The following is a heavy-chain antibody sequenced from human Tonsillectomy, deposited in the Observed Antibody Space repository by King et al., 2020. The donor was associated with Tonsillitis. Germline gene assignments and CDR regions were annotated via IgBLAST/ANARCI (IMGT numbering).Heavy chain of an antibody. CDR2: INVGNDNT. V-gene: IGHV1-3*01. D-gene: IGHD2/OR15-2a*01. CDR3: ARASSSTIRAPFDI. Sequence: QLVQSGAEVKKPGASVKVSCKASGYIFTNFAIHWVRQAPGQRLEWLGWINVGNDNTKYSQKFRGRVIIARDTSATTAYMELSSLRSEDTALYYCARASSSTIRAPFDIWGQGTMVTVSS. J-gene: IGHJ3*02. CDR1: GYIFTNFA.